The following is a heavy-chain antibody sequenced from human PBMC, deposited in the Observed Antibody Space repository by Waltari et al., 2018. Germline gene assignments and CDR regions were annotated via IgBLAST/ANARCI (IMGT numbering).Heavy chain of an antibody. CDR1: GFTFSSDS. CDR3: ARGGSNSGSGSDNWFDP. CDR2: ISTSSSYI. D-gene: IGHD3-10*01. Sequence: EVQLVESGGGLIQPGESLRLSCAASGFTFSSDSMNWGRQAPVKGREWVASISTSSSYIYYADAVKGRFTISRDNARKSLYLEMNTLRTDDTAVYYCARGGSNSGSGSDNWFDPWGQGTLVTVSS. J-gene: IGHJ5*02. V-gene: IGHV3-21*02.